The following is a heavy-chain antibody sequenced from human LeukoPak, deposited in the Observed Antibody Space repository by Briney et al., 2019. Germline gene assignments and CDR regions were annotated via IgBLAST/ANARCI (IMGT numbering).Heavy chain of an antibody. D-gene: IGHD3-22*01. CDR2: IGSSGSTI. V-gene: IGHV3-11*01. CDR3: ANDGAYYDSSTDAFDI. CDR1: GFIFSDYY. Sequence: GGSLRLSCAASGFIFSDYYMSWIRQAPGKGLEWVAYIGSSGSTIYYADSVKGRFTISRDNSKNTLYLQMNSLRAEDTAVYYCANDGAYYDSSTDAFDIWGQGTMVTVSS. J-gene: IGHJ3*02.